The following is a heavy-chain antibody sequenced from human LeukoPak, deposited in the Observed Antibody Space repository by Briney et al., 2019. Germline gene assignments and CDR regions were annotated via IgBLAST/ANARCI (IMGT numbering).Heavy chain of an antibody. CDR1: GFTFSSYG. CDR2: IRYDGSNK. CDR3: AKDVTIFGVVRLGYMDV. V-gene: IGHV3-30*02. D-gene: IGHD3-3*01. J-gene: IGHJ6*03. Sequence: GGSLRLSCAASGFTFSSYGMHWVRQAPGKGLEWVAFIRYDGSNKYYADSVKGRFTISRDNSKNTLYLQMNSLRAEDTAVYYCAKDVTIFGVVRLGYMDVSGKGTTVTVSS.